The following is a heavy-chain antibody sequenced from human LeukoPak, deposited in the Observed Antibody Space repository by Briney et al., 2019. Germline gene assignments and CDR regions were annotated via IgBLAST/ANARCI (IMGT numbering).Heavy chain of an antibody. CDR2: ISWNSGSI. D-gene: IGHD5-12*01. CDR1: GCTFDDYA. CDR3: ARALGGYVVGGIGTHY. J-gene: IGHJ4*02. V-gene: IGHV3-9*01. Sequence: PGRSLRLSCAASGCTFDDYAMHWVLQAPGKGLEWVSGISWNSGSIAYADSVKGRFTISRDNAKNSLYLQMNSLRAEDTAVYYCARALGGYVVGGIGTHYWGQGTLVTVSS.